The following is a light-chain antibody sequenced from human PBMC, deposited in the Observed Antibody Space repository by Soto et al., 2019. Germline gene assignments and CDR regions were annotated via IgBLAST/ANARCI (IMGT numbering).Light chain of an antibody. Sequence: QSALTQPRSVSGSPGQSVTISRTGTSSDVGGYDFVSWYQQYPGKAPKLIIYDVSHRPSGVPDRFSGSKSGNTASLTISGLQAEDEAEYHCCSYAGSNTVGVFGGGTKLTVL. CDR1: SSDVGGYDF. CDR2: DVS. J-gene: IGLJ3*02. V-gene: IGLV2-11*01. CDR3: CSYAGSNTVGV.